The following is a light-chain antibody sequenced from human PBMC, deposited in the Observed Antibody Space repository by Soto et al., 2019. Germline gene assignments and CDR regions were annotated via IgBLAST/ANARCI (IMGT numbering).Light chain of an antibody. V-gene: IGKV1-9*01. CDR1: QGVRSY. J-gene: IGKJ1*01. CDR3: HQVYTYPRT. CDR2: GAS. Sequence: IQLTQSPSSLSASVGDRVTITCRASQGVRSYLAWFQQRPGKAPKLLIFGASTLQNGVPARFSGGGFGTEFTLTITSLQPEDFATYYCHQVYTYPRTFGQETKVEIK.